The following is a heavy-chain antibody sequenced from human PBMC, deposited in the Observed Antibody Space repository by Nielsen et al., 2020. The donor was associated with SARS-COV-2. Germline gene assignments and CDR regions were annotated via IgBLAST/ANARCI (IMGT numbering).Heavy chain of an antibody. J-gene: IGHJ5*02. Sequence: GESLKISCAASGFTFSSYGMHWVRQAPGKGLEWMGGFDPEDGETIYAQKFQGRVTMTRNTSISTAYLELSSLRSEDTAMYYCARGLAVGATPINPWGQGTLVTVSS. D-gene: IGHD2-15*01. CDR3: ARGLAVGATPINP. V-gene: IGHV1-24*01. CDR1: GFTFSSYG. CDR2: FDPEDGET.